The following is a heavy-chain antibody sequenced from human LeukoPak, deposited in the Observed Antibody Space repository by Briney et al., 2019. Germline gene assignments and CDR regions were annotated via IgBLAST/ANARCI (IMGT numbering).Heavy chain of an antibody. V-gene: IGHV3-21*01. CDR1: GFTFSSYS. J-gene: IGHJ5*02. Sequence: GGSLRLSCAASGFTFSSYSMNWVRQAPGKGLEWVSSISSSSSYIYYADSVTRRFTISRDNASNSLYLQMNSLRAEDTAVYYCARDPRWFDHWGQGTLVTVSS. CDR3: ARDPRWFDH. CDR2: ISSSSSYI.